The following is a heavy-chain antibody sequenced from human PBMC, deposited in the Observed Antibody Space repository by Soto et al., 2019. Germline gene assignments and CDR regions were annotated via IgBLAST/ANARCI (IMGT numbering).Heavy chain of an antibody. Sequence: GASVKVSCKASGYTFTSYAMHWVRQAPGQRLEWLGWINAGNGNTKYSQKFQGRVTITRDTSASTAYMELSSLRSEDTAVYYCARGHLGGRYFDWLGGGDFDYWGQGTLVTVSS. J-gene: IGHJ4*02. CDR1: GYTFTSYA. V-gene: IGHV1-3*01. CDR2: INAGNGNT. D-gene: IGHD3-9*01. CDR3: ARGHLGGRYFDWLGGGDFDY.